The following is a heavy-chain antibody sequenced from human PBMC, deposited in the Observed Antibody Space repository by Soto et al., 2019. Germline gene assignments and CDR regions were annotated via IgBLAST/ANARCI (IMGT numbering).Heavy chain of an antibody. J-gene: IGHJ6*02. CDR2: IYYSGTT. CDR3: ARGHYYYGMDV. CDR1: NGSVSSGTYS. Sequence: ASETLSLTCTVSNGSVSSGTYSWSWVRQPPGKGLEWIGYIYYSGTTYYTPSRKSRLTMSMDRANDHFSLNLTSVTAADTAVYFCARGHYYYGMDVWGQGITVTVSS. V-gene: IGHV4-30-2*01.